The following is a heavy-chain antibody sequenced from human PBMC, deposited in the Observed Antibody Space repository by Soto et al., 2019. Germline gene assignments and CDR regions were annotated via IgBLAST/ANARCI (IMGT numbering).Heavy chain of an antibody. CDR1: GGSISSYY. CDR2: IYYSGST. CDR3: ARGITMVRGVTTPNWFDP. Sequence: SETLSLTCTVSGGSISSYYWSWIRQPPGKGLEWIGYIYYSGSTNYNPSLKSRVTISVDTSKNQFSLKLSSVTAADTAVYYCARGITMVRGVTTPNWFDPWGQGTLVTVSS. J-gene: IGHJ5*02. D-gene: IGHD3-10*01. V-gene: IGHV4-59*01.